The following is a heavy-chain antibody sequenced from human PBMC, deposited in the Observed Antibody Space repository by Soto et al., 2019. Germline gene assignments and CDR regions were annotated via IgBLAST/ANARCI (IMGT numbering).Heavy chain of an antibody. CDR1: GYTFTSYG. CDR2: ISPYIGNA. J-gene: IGHJ6*02. V-gene: IGHV1-18*01. Sequence: GASVKVSCKASGYTFTSYGISWVRQAPGQGLEWMGWISPYIGNANYAQKFQGRVTITADESTSTAYMELSSLRSEDTAVYYCARETYCSGGSCYRQPYYYYGMDVWGQGTTVTVSS. D-gene: IGHD2-15*01. CDR3: ARETYCSGGSCYRQPYYYYGMDV.